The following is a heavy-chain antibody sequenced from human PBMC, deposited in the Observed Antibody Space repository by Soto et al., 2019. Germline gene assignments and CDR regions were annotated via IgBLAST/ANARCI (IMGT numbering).Heavy chain of an antibody. J-gene: IGHJ4*02. CDR2: ISSSSSYI. V-gene: IGHV3-21*01. CDR1: GFTFSSYS. D-gene: IGHD6-19*01. CDR3: ARDPGIAVAGTIFDY. Sequence: PGGSLRLSCAASGFTFSSYSMNWVRQAPGKGLEWVSSISSSSSYIYYADSVKGRFTISRDNAKNSLYLQMNSLRAEDTAVYYCARDPGIAVAGTIFDYWGQGTLVTVSS.